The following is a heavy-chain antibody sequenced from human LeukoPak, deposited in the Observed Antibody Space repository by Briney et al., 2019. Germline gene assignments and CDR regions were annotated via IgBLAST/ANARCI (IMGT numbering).Heavy chain of an antibody. Sequence: SETLSLTCTASGGSISSSSYYWGWIRQPPGKGLEWIGNIYYSGSTYYNSSLKSRVTISVDTSKNQFSLNLSSVIAADTAVYYCARVKQWGAFDFWGQGTLVTVSS. CDR3: ARVKQWGAFDF. J-gene: IGHJ4*02. CDR2: IYYSGST. D-gene: IGHD6-19*01. V-gene: IGHV4-39*01. CDR1: GGSISSSSYY.